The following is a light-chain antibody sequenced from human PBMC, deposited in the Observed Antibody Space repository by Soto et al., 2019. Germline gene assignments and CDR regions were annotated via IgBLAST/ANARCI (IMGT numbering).Light chain of an antibody. CDR1: QSIFTW. V-gene: IGKV1-5*03. J-gene: IGKJ4*01. CDR3: QQYYRYPLT. CDR2: KAS. Sequence: DIQMTQSPSTLSASVGDRVTITCRASQSIFTWLAWYQQKPGKAPKSLIYKASSLESGVPSRFSGSGSGTEFTLTISSLQPDDFAGDYCQQYYRYPLTCGGGTKVEIK.